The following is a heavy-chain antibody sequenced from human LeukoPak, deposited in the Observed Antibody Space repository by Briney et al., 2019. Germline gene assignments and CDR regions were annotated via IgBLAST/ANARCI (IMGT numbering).Heavy chain of an antibody. CDR2: INHSGST. Sequence: AETLSLTCAAYGGSFSDYSWSWLRQPPGKRLEWLGEINHSGSTNYNPSLKSRVIMSVDTSKNQFSVKLRSVTAADTAVYYCARHGVATWFDPWGQGTLVTVSS. CDR1: GGSFSDYS. J-gene: IGHJ5*02. CDR3: ARHGVATWFDP. V-gene: IGHV4-34*01. D-gene: IGHD2-15*01.